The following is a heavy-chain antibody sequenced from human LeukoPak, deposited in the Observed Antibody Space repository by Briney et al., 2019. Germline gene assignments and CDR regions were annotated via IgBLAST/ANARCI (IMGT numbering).Heavy chain of an antibody. CDR1: GFSFSNHY. CDR2: INEDGSNK. Sequence: PGGSLRLSCTASGFSFSNHYMRGIRQAPGKGLEWVANINEDGSNKWHLGSVKGRFPVSRDNARNSLYLQMNSLRVEDTAVYYCTRVIVAVPGYFDYFDFWGQGVLVTVSS. J-gene: IGHJ4*02. CDR3: TRVIVAVPGYFDYFDF. D-gene: IGHD6-19*01. V-gene: IGHV3-7*01.